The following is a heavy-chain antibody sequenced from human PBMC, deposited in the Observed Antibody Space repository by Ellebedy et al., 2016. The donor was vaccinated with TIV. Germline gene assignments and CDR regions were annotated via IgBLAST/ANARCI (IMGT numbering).Heavy chain of an antibody. J-gene: IGHJ6*02. V-gene: IGHV4-31*03. CDR3: ARLRTVTTGNYYYGMDV. CDR2: IYYSGST. CDR1: GGSISSGGYY. D-gene: IGHD4-17*01. Sequence: MPSETLSLTCTVSGGSISSGGYYWSWIRQHPGKGLEWIGYIYYSGSTYYNPSLKSRVTISVDTSKNQFSLKLSSVTAADTAVYYCARLRTVTTGNYYYGMDVWGQGTTVTVSS.